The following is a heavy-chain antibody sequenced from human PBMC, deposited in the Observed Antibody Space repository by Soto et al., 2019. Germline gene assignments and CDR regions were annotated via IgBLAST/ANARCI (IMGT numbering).Heavy chain of an antibody. J-gene: IGHJ6*02. CDR3: ARGPGYYYYGMDV. Sequence: PGGSLRLSCAASGFTFSSYGMHWVRQAPGKGLEWVAVIWYDGGNKYYADSVKGRFTISRDNSKNTLYLQMNSLRAEDTAVYYCARGPGYYYYGMDVWGQGTTVTVSS. V-gene: IGHV3-33*01. CDR1: GFTFSSYG. CDR2: IWYDGGNK.